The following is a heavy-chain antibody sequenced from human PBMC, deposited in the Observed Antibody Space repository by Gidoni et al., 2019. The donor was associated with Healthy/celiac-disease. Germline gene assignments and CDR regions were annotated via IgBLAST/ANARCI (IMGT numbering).Heavy chain of an antibody. CDR2: IYYSGST. D-gene: IGHD3-16*02. CDR3: ARHCRDYDYVWGSYRYPYFDY. V-gene: IGHV4-39*01. CDR1: GGSISSSSYY. J-gene: IGHJ4*02. Sequence: QLQLQESGPGLVKPSETLSLTCTVSGGSISSSSYYWGWIRQPPGKGLEWIGSIYYSGSTYYNPSLKSRVTISVDTSKNQFSLKLSSVTAADTAVYYCARHCRDYDYVWGSYRYPYFDYWGQGTLVTVSS.